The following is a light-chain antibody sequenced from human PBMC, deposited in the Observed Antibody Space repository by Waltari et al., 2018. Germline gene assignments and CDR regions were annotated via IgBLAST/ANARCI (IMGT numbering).Light chain of an antibody. J-gene: IGKJ1*01. CDR3: QHYVRLPVT. Sequence: IVLTQSPGTLSLSPGERATLSCRASQSVSRTLAWYQQKPGQAPRLRIYGASTRAAGIPDRISGSGSGTDFSLTISRLEPEDFAVYYCQHYVRLPVTFGQGTKVEIK. CDR2: GAS. V-gene: IGKV3-20*01. CDR1: QSVSRT.